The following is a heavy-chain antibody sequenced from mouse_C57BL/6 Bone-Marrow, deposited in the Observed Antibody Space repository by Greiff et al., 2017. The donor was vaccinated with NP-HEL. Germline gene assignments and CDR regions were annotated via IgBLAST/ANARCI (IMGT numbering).Heavy chain of an antibody. V-gene: IGHV10-1*01. CDR2: IRSKSNNYAT. J-gene: IGHJ4*01. Sequence: VQLQQSGGGLVQPKGSLKLSCAASGFSFNTYAMNWVRQAPGKGLEWVARIRSKSNNYATYYADSVKDRFTISRDDSESMLYLQMNNLKTEDTAMYYCVRIYYGMDYWGQGTSVTVSS. CDR3: VRIYYGMDY. CDR1: GFSFNTYA.